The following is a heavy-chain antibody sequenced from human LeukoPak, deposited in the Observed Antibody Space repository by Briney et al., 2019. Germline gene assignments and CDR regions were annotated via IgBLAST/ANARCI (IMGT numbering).Heavy chain of an antibody. J-gene: IGHJ4*02. CDR2: ISGSGGRT. V-gene: IGHV3-23*01. D-gene: IGHD3-22*01. CDR1: GFTFSSYG. Sequence: GGSLRLSCAASGFTFSSYGMSWVRQAPGKGLEWVSAISGSGGRTYYADSVKGRFTISRDNSKNTLYLQMNSLRAADTAVYYCAKWDTYYDSSGYYFYWGQGTLVTVSS. CDR3: AKWDTYYDSSGYYFY.